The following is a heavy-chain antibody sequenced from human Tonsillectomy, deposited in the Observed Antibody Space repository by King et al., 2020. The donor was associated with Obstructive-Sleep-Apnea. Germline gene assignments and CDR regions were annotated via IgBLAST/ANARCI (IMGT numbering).Heavy chain of an antibody. J-gene: IGHJ4*02. CDR2: IWDDGSNK. Sequence: VQLVESGGGVVQPGRSLRLSCAASGFTFSSYGMHWVRQAPGKGLEWVAVIWDDGSNKYYADSVKGRFTISRDNSKNTLYLQMNSLRAEDTAVYYCASLSIAVPRRGIGYWGQGTLVTVSS. CDR3: ASLSIAVPRRGIGY. CDR1: GFTFSSYG. V-gene: IGHV3-33*01. D-gene: IGHD6-19*01.